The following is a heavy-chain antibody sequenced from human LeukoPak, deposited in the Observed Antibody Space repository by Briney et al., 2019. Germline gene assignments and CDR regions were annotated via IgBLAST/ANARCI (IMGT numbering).Heavy chain of an antibody. CDR3: ARGRVSSSTWYSTYYYYFYMDV. V-gene: IGHV4-59*01. J-gene: IGHJ6*03. CDR1: GGSFSGYY. D-gene: IGHD1-1*01. CDR2: VDHAGST. Sequence: SETLSLTCAVYGGSFSGYYWSWIRQPPGKGLEWIGYVDHAGSTNFNPSLNGRVSISRDTTKNLFSLRLRSVTAADTAVYFCARGRVSSSTWYSTYYYYFYMDVWGKGTTVTVSS.